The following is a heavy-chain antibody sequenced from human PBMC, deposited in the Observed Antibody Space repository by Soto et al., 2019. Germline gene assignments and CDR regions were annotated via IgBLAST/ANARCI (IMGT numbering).Heavy chain of an antibody. J-gene: IGHJ4*02. CDR2: ITPILGEA. D-gene: IGHD6-19*01. CDR3: AREFIEVAVFES. CDR1: GDNFGSYS. Sequence: QVQLVQSGAEVKKPGSSVKLSCKASGDNFGSYSLSWMRQAPGQGLEWMGRITPILGEANSAQKLQDRVTITADSFTNIAYMEMSSLRSEDTAVYYCAREFIEVAVFESWGQGTLVTVSS. V-gene: IGHV1-69*08.